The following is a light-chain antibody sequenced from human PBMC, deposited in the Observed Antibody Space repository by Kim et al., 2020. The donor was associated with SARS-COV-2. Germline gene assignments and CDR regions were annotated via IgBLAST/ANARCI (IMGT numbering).Light chain of an antibody. V-gene: IGLV3-1*01. CDR3: QAWDSSTVV. J-gene: IGLJ2*01. CDR1: KLGDKY. CDR2: QDS. Sequence: VSPGQTASITCSGDKLGDKYACWYQPKPGQAPVLVIYQDSKRPSGIPERFSGSNSGNTATLTISGTQAMDEADYYCQAWDSSTVVFGGGTQLTVL.